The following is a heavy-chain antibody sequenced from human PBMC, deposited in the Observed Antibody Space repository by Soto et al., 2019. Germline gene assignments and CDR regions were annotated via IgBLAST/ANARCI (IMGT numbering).Heavy chain of an antibody. CDR1: GGTFSSYA. D-gene: IGHD2-15*01. CDR2: VIPIFGTA. CDR3: ARSQGGSSSLDIYYYHYYGMDV. V-gene: IGHV1-69*01. Sequence: QVQLVQSGAEVKKPGSSVKVSCKAPGGTFSSYAISWGRQAPGQGLEWMGGVIPIFGTAKYARKFQGRVTNPADESTSTGYMELRRLRTEEPAAYYCARSQGGSSSLDIYYYHYYGMDVWGQGTRVTVSS. J-gene: IGHJ6*02.